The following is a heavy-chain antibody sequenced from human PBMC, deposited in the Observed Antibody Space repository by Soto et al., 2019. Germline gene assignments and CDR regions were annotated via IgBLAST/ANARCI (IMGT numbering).Heavy chain of an antibody. D-gene: IGHD6-13*01. CDR1: GYTFTSYG. V-gene: IGHV1-18*01. J-gene: IGHJ4*02. Sequence: QVQLVQSGAEVKKPGASVKVSCKASGYTFTSYGISWVRQAPGQGLEWMGWISAYNGNTNYAQKLQGRVTMTTDTTTTTAYMELGSRRSDDTSVYYCARGLWFGDSSSWYYFDYWGQGTLVTVSS. CDR2: ISAYNGNT. CDR3: ARGLWFGDSSSWYYFDY.